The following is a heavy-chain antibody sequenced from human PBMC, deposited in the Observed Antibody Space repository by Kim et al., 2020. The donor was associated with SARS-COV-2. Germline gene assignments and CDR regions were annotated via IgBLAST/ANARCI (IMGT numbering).Heavy chain of an antibody. CDR3: ARGGKYSIPSRYYYYYMDV. V-gene: IGHV1-69*04. CDR2: IIPILGIA. J-gene: IGHJ6*03. Sequence: SVKVSCKASGGTFSSYAISWVRQAPGQGLEWMGRIIPILGIANYAQKFQGRVTITADKSTSTAYMELSSLRSEDTAVYYCARGGKYSIPSRYYYYYMDVWGKGTTVTVSS. D-gene: IGHD4-4*01. CDR1: GGTFSSYA.